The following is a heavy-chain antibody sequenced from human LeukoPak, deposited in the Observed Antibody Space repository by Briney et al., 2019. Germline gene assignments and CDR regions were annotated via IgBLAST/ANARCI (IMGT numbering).Heavy chain of an antibody. CDR2: FDPEDGET. D-gene: IGHD5-18*01. V-gene: IGHV1-24*01. J-gene: IGHJ4*02. CDR1: GYTFTGYY. Sequence: ASVKVSCKASGYTFTGYYMHWVRQAPGKGLEWMGGFDPEDGETIYAQKFQGRVTMTEDTSTDTAYMELSSLRSEDTAVYYCSTSGYSYGGWGQGTLVTVSS. CDR3: STSGYSYGG.